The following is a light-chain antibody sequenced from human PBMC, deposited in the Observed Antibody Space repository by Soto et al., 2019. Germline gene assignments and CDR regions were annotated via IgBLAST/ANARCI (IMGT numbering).Light chain of an antibody. CDR1: QSISNY. CDR3: QQSYSTPYT. Sequence: DIPMTQSPSSLSASEGDRVTITCRASQSISNYLNWYQQKPGKAPKLLIYAASTLQSGVPSRFSGSGSGTDFTLTIRGLQPEDFATYYCQQSYSTPYTFGQGTKLEIK. J-gene: IGKJ2*01. CDR2: AAS. V-gene: IGKV1-39*01.